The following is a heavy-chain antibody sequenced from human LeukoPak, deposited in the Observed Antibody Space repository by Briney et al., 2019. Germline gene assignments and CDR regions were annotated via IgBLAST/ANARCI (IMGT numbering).Heavy chain of an antibody. CDR3: ARVNINSWHSCDY. Sequence: SGTLSLTCAVSGGSISSNNWWGWVRQPPGKGLEWIGEIYHSGSPSYNPSLKSRVTISVDKSRNHFSLNLSSVTAADTAVYYCARVNINSWHSCDYWGQGTLVTVSS. J-gene: IGHJ4*02. V-gene: IGHV4-4*02. CDR1: GGSISSNNW. CDR2: IYHSGSP. D-gene: IGHD6-13*01.